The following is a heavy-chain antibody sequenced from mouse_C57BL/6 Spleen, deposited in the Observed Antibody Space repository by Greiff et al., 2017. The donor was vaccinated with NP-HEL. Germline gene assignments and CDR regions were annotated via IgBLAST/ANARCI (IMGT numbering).Heavy chain of an antibody. CDR2: ISSGGSYT. D-gene: IGHD2-4*01. CDR1: GFTFSSYG. J-gene: IGHJ2*01. Sequence: EVMLVESGGDLVKPGGSLKLSCAASGFTFSSYGMSWVRQTPDKRLEWVATISSGGSYTYYPDRVKGRFTISRDNAKNTLYLQMSSLKSEDTAMYYCARQRAPYEYDFDYWGQGTTLTVSS. V-gene: IGHV5-6*01. CDR3: ARQRAPYEYDFDY.